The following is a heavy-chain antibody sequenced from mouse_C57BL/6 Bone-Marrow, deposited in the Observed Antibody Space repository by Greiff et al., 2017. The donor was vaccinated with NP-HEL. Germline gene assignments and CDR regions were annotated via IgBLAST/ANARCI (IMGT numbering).Heavy chain of an antibody. CDR2: INPYNGGT. CDR3: ARYIPYAMDY. Sequence: EVQLQQSGPVLVKPGASVKMSCKASGYTFTDYYMNWVKQSPGKSLEWIGVINPYNGGTSYNQKFKGKATLTVDKSSSTAYMELNSLTSEDSAVYYCARYIPYAMDYWGQGTSVTVSS. J-gene: IGHJ4*01. CDR1: GYTFTDYY. V-gene: IGHV1-19*01.